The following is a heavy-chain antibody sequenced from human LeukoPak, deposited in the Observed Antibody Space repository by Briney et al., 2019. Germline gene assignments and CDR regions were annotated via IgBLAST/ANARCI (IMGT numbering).Heavy chain of an antibody. CDR3: ARDQGLTAPPPYGLDV. J-gene: IGHJ6*02. D-gene: IGHD5-18*01. CDR2: TIPVLNIT. V-gene: IGHV1-69*04. CDR1: GGTFSSSA. Sequence: ASVKVSCKTSGGTFSSSAITWVRQAPGQGLEWMGRTIPVLNITRYTQKFQGRVTITADTSTSTVYMELSSLRSEETAVYYCARDQGLTAPPPYGLDVWGQGTTVIVSS.